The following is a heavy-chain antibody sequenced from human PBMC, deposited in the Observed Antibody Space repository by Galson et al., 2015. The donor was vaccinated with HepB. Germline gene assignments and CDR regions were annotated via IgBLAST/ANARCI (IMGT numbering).Heavy chain of an antibody. D-gene: IGHD3-22*01. CDR2: ISSSGTYI. V-gene: IGHV3-21*01. J-gene: IGHJ4*02. CDR3: AKGYYDSGGYYSGY. CDR1: GFTFSDYL. Sequence: SLRLSCAASGFTFSDYLMNWVRQAPGKGLEWVSSISSSGTYIYYADSVKGRFTISRDNAKKSLYLQMNSLGVEDTAVYYCAKGYYDSGGYYSGYWGQGTLVTVSS.